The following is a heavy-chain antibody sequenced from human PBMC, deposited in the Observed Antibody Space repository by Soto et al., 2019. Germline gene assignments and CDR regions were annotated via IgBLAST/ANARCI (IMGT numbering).Heavy chain of an antibody. Sequence: SETLSLTCTVSGGSISSYYWSWIRQPPGKGLEWIGYIYYSGSTNYNPSLKSRVTISVDTSKNQFSLKLSSVTAADTAVYYCARIAVSPPHYYYYYGMDVWGQGTTVTVSS. CDR1: GGSISSYY. CDR3: ARIAVSPPHYYYYYGMDV. D-gene: IGHD6-19*01. CDR2: IYYSGST. V-gene: IGHV4-59*01. J-gene: IGHJ6*02.